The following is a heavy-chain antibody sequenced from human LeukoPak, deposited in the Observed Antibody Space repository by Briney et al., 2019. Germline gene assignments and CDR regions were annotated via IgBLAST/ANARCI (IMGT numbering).Heavy chain of an antibody. CDR3: AKDNRRYYDILTGYYKSGPNYFDY. D-gene: IGHD3-9*01. Sequence: PGGSLRLSCAASGFTFSSYRMNWVRQAPGKGLEWVSSISSSSSYIYSADSMKGRFTISRDNAKNSLYLQMNSLRAEDTAVYYCAKDNRRYYDILTGYYKSGPNYFDYWGQGTLVTVSS. CDR1: GFTFSSYR. J-gene: IGHJ4*02. V-gene: IGHV3-21*01. CDR2: ISSSSSYI.